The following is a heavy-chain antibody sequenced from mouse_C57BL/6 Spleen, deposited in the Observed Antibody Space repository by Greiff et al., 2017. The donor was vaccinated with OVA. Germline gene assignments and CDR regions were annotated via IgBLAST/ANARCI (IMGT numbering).Heavy chain of an antibody. D-gene: IGHD2-5*01. CDR2: IDPSDSYT. V-gene: IGHV1-50*01. CDR3: ARSGSNYAWFAY. J-gene: IGHJ3*01. CDR1: GYTFTSYW. Sequence: QVQLQQPGAELVKPGASVKLSCKASGYTFTSYWMQWVKPRPGQGLEWIGEIDPSDSYTNYNQKFKGKATLTVDTSSSTAYMQLSSLTSEDSAVYYCARSGSNYAWFAYWGQGTLVTVSA.